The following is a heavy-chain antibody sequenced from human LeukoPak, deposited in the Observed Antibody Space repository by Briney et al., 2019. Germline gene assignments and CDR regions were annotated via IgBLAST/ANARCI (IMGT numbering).Heavy chain of an antibody. D-gene: IGHD3-16*02. Sequence: PGGSLRLSCAASGFTFSNYGLHWVRQAPGKGLEWVALIRYDGSNKYYADSVKGRFTISRDSSENTLYLQMNSLRPEDTAVYYCAKDAPIGYWGQGTLVTVSS. CDR2: IRYDGSNK. CDR3: AKDAPIGY. CDR1: GFTFSNYG. V-gene: IGHV3-30*02. J-gene: IGHJ4*02.